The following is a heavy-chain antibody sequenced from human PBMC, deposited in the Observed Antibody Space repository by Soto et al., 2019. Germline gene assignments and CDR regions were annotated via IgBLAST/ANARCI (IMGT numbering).Heavy chain of an antibody. Sequence: KASETLSLTCTVSGGSISSSSYYWGWIRQPPGKGLEWIGSIYYSGSTYYNPSLKSRVTISVDTSKNQFSLKLSSVTAADTAVYYCARVYPTAAGLIDYWGQGTLVTVSS. CDR2: IYYSGST. V-gene: IGHV4-39*01. D-gene: IGHD2-8*01. CDR3: ARVYPTAAGLIDY. J-gene: IGHJ4*02. CDR1: GGSISSSSYY.